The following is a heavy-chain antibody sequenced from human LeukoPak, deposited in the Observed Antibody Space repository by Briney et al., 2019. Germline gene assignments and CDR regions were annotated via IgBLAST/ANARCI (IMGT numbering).Heavy chain of an antibody. D-gene: IGHD2-15*01. CDR2: IYTSGNT. CDR1: GGSISNYY. CDR3: ARGRIVVVVAATWFDP. Sequence: SETLSLTCTVSGGSISNYYWSWIRQPAGKGLEWIGRIYTSGNTNYNPSLKSRVTISVDTSKNQFSLKLSSVTAADTAVYYCARGRIVVVVAATWFDPWGQGTLVTVSS. V-gene: IGHV4-4*07. J-gene: IGHJ5*02.